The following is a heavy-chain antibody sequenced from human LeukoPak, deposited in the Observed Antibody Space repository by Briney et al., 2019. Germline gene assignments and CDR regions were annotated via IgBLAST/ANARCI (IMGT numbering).Heavy chain of an antibody. V-gene: IGHV4-4*07. CDR2: IYTSGST. Sequence: SETLSLTCTVSGGSISSYYWSWIRQPAGKELEWIGRIYTSGSTNYNPSLKSRVTMSVDTSKNQFSLKLSSVTAADTAVYYCARDKTIFGVVTHYNWFDPWGQGTLVTVSS. CDR1: GGSISSYY. CDR3: ARDKTIFGVVTHYNWFDP. D-gene: IGHD3-3*01. J-gene: IGHJ5*02.